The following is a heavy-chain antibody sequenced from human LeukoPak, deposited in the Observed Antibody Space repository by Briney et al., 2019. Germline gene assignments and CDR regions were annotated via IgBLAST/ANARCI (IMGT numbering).Heavy chain of an antibody. V-gene: IGHV4-39*01. J-gene: IGHJ4*02. CDR2: IYYSGST. CDR1: GGSISSSSYN. CDR3: ARGPIGFGDSYVRYYFDY. Sequence: SETLSLTCTVSGGSISSSSYNWGWIRQPPGKGLEWIGSIYYSGSTYYNPSLKSRVTISVDTSKNQFSLKLSSVTAADTAVYYCARGPIGFGDSYVRYYFDYWGQGTLVTVSS. D-gene: IGHD5-18*01.